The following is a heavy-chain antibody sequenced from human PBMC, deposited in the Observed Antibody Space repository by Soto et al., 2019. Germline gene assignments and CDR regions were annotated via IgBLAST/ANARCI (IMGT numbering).Heavy chain of an antibody. D-gene: IGHD2-2*01. J-gene: IGHJ2*01. CDR2: ISSGSYNI. CDR3: ARGPSAAAPLSDWYFDL. V-gene: IGHV3-21*05. CDR1: GFTFSSYS. Sequence: ESGGGLVKPGGSLRLSCAASGFTFSSYSMNWVRQAPGKGLEWVSYISSGSYNIYYADSVKGRLTISRDNAKDSLYLQMSSLRDDDSAVYYCARGPSAAAPLSDWYFDLWGRGTLVTVSS.